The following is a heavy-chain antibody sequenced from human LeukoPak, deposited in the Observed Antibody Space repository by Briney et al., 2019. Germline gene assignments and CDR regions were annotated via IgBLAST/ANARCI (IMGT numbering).Heavy chain of an antibody. CDR3: ASRYCSSTSCYTFLRYGMDV. Sequence: GASVKVSCKASGYTFTGYYMHWVRQAPGQGLEWMGWINPNSGGTNYAQKFQGRVTMTRDTSISTAYMELSRLRSDDTAVYYCASRYCSSTSCYTFLRYGMDVWGQGTTVTVSS. D-gene: IGHD2-2*02. J-gene: IGHJ6*02. V-gene: IGHV1-2*02. CDR1: GYTFTGYY. CDR2: INPNSGGT.